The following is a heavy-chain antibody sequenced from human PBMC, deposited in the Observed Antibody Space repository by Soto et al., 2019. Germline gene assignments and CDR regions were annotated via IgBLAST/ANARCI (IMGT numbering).Heavy chain of an antibody. J-gene: IGHJ6*02. CDR2: ISAAGDP. CDR3: ARTDRDFYGLDV. CDR1: GLTFRNYD. V-gene: IGHV3-13*05. Sequence: EVQLVESGGGLVQPGGSLRLSCEASGLTFRNYDMHWFRQGTGKGLEWVSGISAAGDPDYADSVEGRFTISRENAQNSFFLQMNSLRVGDTSVYYCARTDRDFYGLDVWGQGTTVIVSS.